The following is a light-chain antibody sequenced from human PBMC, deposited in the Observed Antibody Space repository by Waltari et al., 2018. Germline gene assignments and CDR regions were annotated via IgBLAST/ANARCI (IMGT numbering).Light chain of an antibody. V-gene: IGKV1-16*01. CDR1: QDVSHF. CDR2: AAS. Sequence: DIQMTQSPSSLSASVGDSVTITCRASQDVSHFLAWFQQKPGSAPKSLIFAASSLQSGVPSRFSGSGSGTDFTLTINSLQPEDFATYYCQQYNSYPLTFGGWTKVEIK. CDR3: QQYNSYPLT. J-gene: IGKJ4*01.